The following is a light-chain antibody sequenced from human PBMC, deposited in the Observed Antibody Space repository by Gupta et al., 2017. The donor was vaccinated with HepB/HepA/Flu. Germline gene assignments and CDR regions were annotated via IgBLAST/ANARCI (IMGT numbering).Light chain of an antibody. J-gene: IGLJ1*01. CDR2: VHN. CDR1: SSNIGAGYD. CDR3: QSYDSGLSGYV. V-gene: IGLV1-40*01. Sequence: QSVLTQPPSLSRSPGQRVTISCTGSSSNIGAGYDVHWYQHLPGTAPKVLIYVHNYRPSGVPDRFSGSTSGTSASLAISGLQAEEEADYFCQSYDSGLSGYVFGSGTKVTVL.